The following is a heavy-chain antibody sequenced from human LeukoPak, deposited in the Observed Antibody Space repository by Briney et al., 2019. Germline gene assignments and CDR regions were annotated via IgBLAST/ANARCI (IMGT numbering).Heavy chain of an antibody. Sequence: PGGSLRLSCAASGFTFDDYAMHWVRQAPGKGLEWVSGISWNSGSIGYADSVKGRFTISRDNAKNSLYLQMNSLRAEDMALYYCAKDTGPYYYDSSGTFDYWGQGTLVTVSS. CDR1: GFTFDDYA. D-gene: IGHD3-22*01. V-gene: IGHV3-9*03. J-gene: IGHJ4*02. CDR3: AKDTGPYYYDSSGTFDY. CDR2: ISWNSGSI.